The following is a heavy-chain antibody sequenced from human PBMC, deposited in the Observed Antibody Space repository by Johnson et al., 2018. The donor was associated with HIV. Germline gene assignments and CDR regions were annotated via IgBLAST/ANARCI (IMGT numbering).Heavy chain of an antibody. CDR1: GFTFSDYY. CDR2: ISSSGNTI. V-gene: IGHV3-11*01. J-gene: IGHJ3*02. CDR3: ARDRRDYYDSSGYPDYDAFDI. D-gene: IGHD3-22*01. Sequence: QVQLVESGGGVVQPGGSLRLSCAASGFTFSDYYMSWIRQAPGKGLEWVSYISSSGNTIYYADSVKGRFTISRDNARNSLSLQMNSLRVEDTALYYCARDRRDYYDSSGYPDYDAFDIWGQGTMVTVSS.